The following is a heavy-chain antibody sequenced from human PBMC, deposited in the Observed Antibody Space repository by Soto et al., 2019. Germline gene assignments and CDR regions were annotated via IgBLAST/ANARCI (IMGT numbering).Heavy chain of an antibody. CDR1: GFIVSSYD. V-gene: IGHV3-23*01. Sequence: GSLRLSCAVPGFIVSSYDMSWVRQAPGKGLEWVSTILVGGSTHYEDSVKGRFTISRDTSKNTVYLQMDSLTAGDTAVYYCAKATATGGGAFEIYGQGTMVTVSS. CDR2: ILVGGST. CDR3: AKATATGGGAFEI. J-gene: IGHJ3*02. D-gene: IGHD2-8*02.